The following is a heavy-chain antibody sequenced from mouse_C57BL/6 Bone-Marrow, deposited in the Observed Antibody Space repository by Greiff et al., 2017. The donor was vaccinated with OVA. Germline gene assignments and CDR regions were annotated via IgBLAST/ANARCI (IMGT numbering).Heavy chain of an antibody. CDR3: ARMVYYGSSYLYWYFDV. CDR1: GYTFTDYY. CDR2: INPNNGGT. V-gene: IGHV1-26*01. D-gene: IGHD1-1*01. J-gene: IGHJ1*03. Sequence: EVQLQQSGPELVKPGASVKISCKASGYTFTDYYMNWVKQSHGKSLEWIGDINPNNGGTSYNQKFKGKATLTVDKSSSTAYMELRSLTSEDSAVYYCARMVYYGSSYLYWYFDVWGTGTTVTVSA.